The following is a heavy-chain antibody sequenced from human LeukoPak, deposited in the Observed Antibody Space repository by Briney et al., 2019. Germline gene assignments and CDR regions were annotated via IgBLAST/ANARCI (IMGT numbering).Heavy chain of an antibody. D-gene: IGHD4-17*01. CDR1: GGSISSYY. V-gene: IGHV4-4*07. CDR2: IYTRGST. CDR3: ASIDYAFSVFDY. J-gene: IGHJ4*02. Sequence: SETLSLTCTVSGGSISSYYWSWIRQPAGKGLEWIGRIYTRGSTNYNPSLKSRVTMSVDTSKNQFSLKLSSVTAADTAVYYCASIDYAFSVFDYWGQGTLVTVSS.